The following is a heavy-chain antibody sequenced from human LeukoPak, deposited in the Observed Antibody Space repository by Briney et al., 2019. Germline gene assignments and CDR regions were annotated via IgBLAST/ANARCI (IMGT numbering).Heavy chain of an antibody. Sequence: KPSETLSLTCTVSGASIGSYYWSWIRQPPGKGLEWIGYIYYSGSTNYNPSLKSRVTISVDTSKNQFSLKLSSVTAADTAVYYCVGSIRTYYFDYWGQGTLVTVSS. J-gene: IGHJ4*02. CDR2: IYYSGST. D-gene: IGHD3-10*01. V-gene: IGHV4-59*01. CDR1: GASIGSYY. CDR3: VGSIRTYYFDY.